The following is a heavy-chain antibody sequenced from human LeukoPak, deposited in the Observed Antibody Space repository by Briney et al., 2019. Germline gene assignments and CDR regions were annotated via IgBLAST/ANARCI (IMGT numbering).Heavy chain of an antibody. J-gene: IGHJ4*02. D-gene: IGHD6-13*01. CDR1: GFTFSSYA. CDR2: ISGSGGST. CDR3: AKGSIYSSSWYYFDY. Sequence: PGGSLRLSCTASGFTFSSYAMSWVRQAPGKGLEWVSAISGSGGSTYYADSVKGRFTISRDNSKNTLYLQMNSLRAEDTAVYYCAKGSIYSSSWYYFDYWGQGTLVTVSS. V-gene: IGHV3-23*01.